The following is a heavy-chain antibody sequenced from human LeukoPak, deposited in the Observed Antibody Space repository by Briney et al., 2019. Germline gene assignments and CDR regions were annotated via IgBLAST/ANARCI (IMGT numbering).Heavy chain of an antibody. D-gene: IGHD6-19*01. CDR1: GFTFSSYS. V-gene: IGHV3-48*01. Sequence: GGSLRLSCAASGFTFSSYSMNWVRQAPGKGLEWVSYISSSSSTIYYADSVKGRFTISRDNAKNSLYLQMNSLSAEDTAVYYCATPDSSGSDYWGQGTLVTVSS. CDR2: ISSSSSTI. CDR3: ATPDSSGSDY. J-gene: IGHJ4*02.